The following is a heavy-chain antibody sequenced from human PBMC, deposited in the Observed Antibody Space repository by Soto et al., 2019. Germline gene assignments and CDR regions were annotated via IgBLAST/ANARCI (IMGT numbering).Heavy chain of an antibody. CDR1: GFTFSSYG. J-gene: IGHJ6*02. V-gene: IGHV3-30*18. D-gene: IGHD2-2*01. Sequence: PGGSLRLSCAASGFTFSSYGMHWVRQAPGKGLEWVAVISYDGSNKYYADSVKGRFTISRDNSKNTLYLQMNSLRAEDTAVYYCAKDLGSLGYCISTSCSPRYYYGMDVWGQGTTVTVSS. CDR2: ISYDGSNK. CDR3: AKDLGSLGYCISTSCSPRYYYGMDV.